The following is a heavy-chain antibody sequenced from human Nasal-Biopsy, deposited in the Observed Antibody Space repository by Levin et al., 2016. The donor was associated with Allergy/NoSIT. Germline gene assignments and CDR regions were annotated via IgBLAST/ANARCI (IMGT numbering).Heavy chain of an antibody. V-gene: IGHV3-23*01. Sequence: GESLKISCAASGFTFSTYGMTWVRQAPGKGLEWVSGITGSGDNTYYADSVKGRFTISRDNSKNTLALQMNSLRVEDTAVYYCAKDGSAYLEVLTGADYWGQGTLVTVSS. CDR1: GFTFSTYG. D-gene: IGHD3-9*01. CDR2: ITGSGDNT. J-gene: IGHJ4*02. CDR3: AKDGSAYLEVLTGADY.